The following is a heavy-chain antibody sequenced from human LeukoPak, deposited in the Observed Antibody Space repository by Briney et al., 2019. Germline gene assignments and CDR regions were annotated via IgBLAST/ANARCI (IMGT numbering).Heavy chain of an antibody. CDR2: LHASEST. V-gene: IGHV4-4*07. D-gene: IGHD3-22*01. CDR1: GAHISNYY. J-gene: IGHJ3*01. CDR3: ASLSSGAAFDV. Sequence: PSETLSLTCTVSGAHISNYYWTWVRQSAAQGLEWIGRLHASESTIYNPSLKSRVTMSIDTSKHQLSLTLTSVTAADSAVYYCASLSSGAAFDVWGQGTVVTVSS.